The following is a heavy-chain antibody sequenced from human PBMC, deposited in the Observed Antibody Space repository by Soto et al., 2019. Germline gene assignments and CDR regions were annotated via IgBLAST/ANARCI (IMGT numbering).Heavy chain of an antibody. CDR1: GGSISGGDYY. J-gene: IGHJ3*02. Sequence: SETLSLTCTVSGGSISGGDYYWSWIRQPPGKGLEWIGYIYYSGSTYYNPSLKSRVTISVDTSKNQFSLKLSSVTAADTAVYYCARAKRGMITFGGVIVIVPDAFDIWGQGTMVTVSS. D-gene: IGHD3-16*02. V-gene: IGHV4-30-4*01. CDR2: IYYSGST. CDR3: ARAKRGMITFGGVIVIVPDAFDI.